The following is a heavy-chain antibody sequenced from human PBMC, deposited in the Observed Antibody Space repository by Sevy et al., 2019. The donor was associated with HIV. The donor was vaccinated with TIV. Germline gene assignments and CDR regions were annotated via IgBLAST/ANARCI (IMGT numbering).Heavy chain of an antibody. CDR1: RFTFSSYA. J-gene: IGHJ4*02. V-gene: IGHV3-23*01. D-gene: IGHD3-10*01. Sequence: GGSLRLSCAASRFTFSSYAMSWVRQAPGKGLEWVSAISGSGGSTYYADSVKGRFTISRDNSKNTLYLQMNSLRAEDTAVYYCAKEVVKYYYGSGSTFDYWGLGTLVTVSS. CDR3: AKEVVKYYYGSGSTFDY. CDR2: ISGSGGST.